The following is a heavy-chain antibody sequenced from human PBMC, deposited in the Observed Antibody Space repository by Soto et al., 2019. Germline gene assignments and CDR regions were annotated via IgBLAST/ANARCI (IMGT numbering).Heavy chain of an antibody. J-gene: IGHJ4*02. CDR2: IKQDGSEK. CDR3: ARGRGCSTGCHNFDY. Sequence: EVQLVESGGGLVQPGGSLRLSCAASGFIFSSYWMSWVRQAPGKGLAWVANIKQDGSEKYYVDSVKGRFTISRDNAKNSLYLQMNSLRAEDTAVYYCARGRGCSTGCHNFDYWGQGTLVTVSS. D-gene: IGHD2-2*01. V-gene: IGHV3-7*01. CDR1: GFIFSSYW.